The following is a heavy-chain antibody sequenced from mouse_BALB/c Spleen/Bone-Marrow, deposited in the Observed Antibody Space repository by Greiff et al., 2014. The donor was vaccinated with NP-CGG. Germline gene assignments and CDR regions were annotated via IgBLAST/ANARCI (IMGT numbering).Heavy chain of an antibody. V-gene: IGHV1-4*01. Sequence: QVQLQQSGAELARPGASVKMSCKASGYTFTSYTMHWVKQRPGQGLEWIGYINPSSGYTNYNQKFKDKATLTADKSSSTAYMQLSSLTSEDSAVYYCSRGTPYYGSTYWYFDVWGAGTTVTVSS. J-gene: IGHJ1*01. CDR3: SRGTPYYGSTYWYFDV. D-gene: IGHD1-1*01. CDR2: INPSSGYT. CDR1: GYTFTSYT.